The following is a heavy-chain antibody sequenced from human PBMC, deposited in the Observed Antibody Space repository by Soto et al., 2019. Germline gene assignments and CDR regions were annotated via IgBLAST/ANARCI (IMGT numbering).Heavy chain of an antibody. CDR2: IYYSGIT. V-gene: IGHV4-30-4*01. D-gene: IGHD4-17*01. CDR1: GGSISSGDYY. CDR3: ARVGLTTVDY. J-gene: IGHJ4*02. Sequence: SETLSLTCTVSGGSISSGDYYWSWIRQPPGKGLEWIGYIYYSGITYYNPSLKSRVTISVDTSKNQFSLKLSSVTAADTAVYYCARVGLTTVDYWGQGTLVTVSS.